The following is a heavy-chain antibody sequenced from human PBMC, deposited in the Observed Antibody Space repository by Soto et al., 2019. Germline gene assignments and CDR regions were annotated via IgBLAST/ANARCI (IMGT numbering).Heavy chain of an antibody. Sequence: EVQLLESGGGLEQPGGSLRLSCAAAGFIFSSYAMNWVRQAPGKGLEWVSGISGGGVSAYYADSVKGRFSIARDNSKNTLYLQMNSLRAEDTAIYYCVKVRVGFYTYYFDYWGQGTLVTVSS. CDR2: ISGGGVSA. CDR1: GFIFSSYA. V-gene: IGHV3-23*01. CDR3: VKVRVGFYTYYFDY. J-gene: IGHJ4*02. D-gene: IGHD3-3*01.